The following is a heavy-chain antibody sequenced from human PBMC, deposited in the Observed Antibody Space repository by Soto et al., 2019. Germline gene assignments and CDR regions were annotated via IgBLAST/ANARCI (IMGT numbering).Heavy chain of an antibody. D-gene: IGHD3-10*01. CDR2: IYYSGST. V-gene: IGHV4-59*01. CDR3: ARNYYGSGSYYKRGVIWFDP. CDR1: GGSISSYY. Sequence: SETLSLTYTVSGGSISSYYWSWIRQPPGKGLEWIGYIYYSGSTNYNPSLKSRVTISVDTSKNQFSLKLSSVTAADTAVYYCARNYYGSGSYYKRGVIWFDPWGQGTLVTVSS. J-gene: IGHJ5*02.